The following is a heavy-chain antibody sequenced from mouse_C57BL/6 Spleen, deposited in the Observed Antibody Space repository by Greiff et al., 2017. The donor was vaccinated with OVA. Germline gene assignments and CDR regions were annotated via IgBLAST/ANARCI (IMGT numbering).Heavy chain of an antibody. CDR1: GYTFTDYY. CDR3: ANSNYFDC. V-gene: IGHV1-26*01. CDR2: INPNNGGT. D-gene: IGHD2-5*01. J-gene: IGHJ2*01. Sequence: EVQLQQSGPELVKPGASVKISCKASGYTFTDYYMNWVKQSHGKSLEWIGDINPNNGGTSYNQKFKGKATLTVDKSSSTAYMELRSLTSEDSAVYYCANSNYFDCWGQGTTLTVSS.